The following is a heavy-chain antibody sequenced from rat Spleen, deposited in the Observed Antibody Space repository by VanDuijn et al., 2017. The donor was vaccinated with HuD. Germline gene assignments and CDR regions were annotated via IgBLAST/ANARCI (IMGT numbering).Heavy chain of an antibody. J-gene: IGHJ3*01. CDR2: ISYDGDTN. D-gene: IGHD1-2*01. V-gene: IGHV5-20*01. CDR1: GFTFSNYG. Sequence: EVQLVESGGGLVQPGRSMKLSCAASGFTFSNYGLAWVRQAPKKGLEWVAYISYDGDTNYYRDSVNGRFTISRDNAKSTLYLQMDSLRSEDTATYYCTTRPYYSSLNWFPYWGQGTLVTVSS. CDR3: TTRPYYSSLNWFPY.